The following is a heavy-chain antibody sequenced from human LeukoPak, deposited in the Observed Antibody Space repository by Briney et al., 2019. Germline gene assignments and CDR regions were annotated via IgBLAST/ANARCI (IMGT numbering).Heavy chain of an antibody. D-gene: IGHD2-15*01. CDR1: GFTFSSYA. V-gene: IGHV3-23*01. CDR2: ISGSGGST. J-gene: IGHJ4*02. CDR3: AKFLVVAAAATGTAFDY. Sequence: GGSLRLSCAASGFTFSSYAMSWVRQAPGKGLEWVSAISGSGGSTCYADSVKGRFTISRDNSKNTLYLQMNSLRAEDTAVYYCAKFLVVAAAATGTAFDYWGQGTLVTVSS.